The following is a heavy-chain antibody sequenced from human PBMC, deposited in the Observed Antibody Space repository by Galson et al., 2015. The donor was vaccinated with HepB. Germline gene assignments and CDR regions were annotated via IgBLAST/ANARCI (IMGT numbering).Heavy chain of an antibody. CDR3: ARGGVGWYGYAFDV. Sequence: TVKVSCKASGGSFSSYAMSWVRQSPGQGLEWMGRIIPNLGIANYAQKFQGSVTITADKYTRTAYMELSSLSSEAAAVYYCARGGVGWYGYAFDVWGQGTMVTVSS. J-gene: IGHJ3*01. CDR1: GGSFSSYA. D-gene: IGHD6-19*01. V-gene: IGHV1-69*04. CDR2: IIPNLGIA.